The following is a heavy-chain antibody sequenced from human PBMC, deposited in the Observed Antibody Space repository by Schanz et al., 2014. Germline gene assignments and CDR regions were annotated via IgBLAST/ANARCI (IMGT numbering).Heavy chain of an antibody. D-gene: IGHD4-17*01. CDR1: GFTFSDSW. V-gene: IGHV3-74*01. CDR2: TSHDGSFT. Sequence: EVQLVESGGGFVQPGGSLRLSCAASGFTFSDSWMHWVRQAPGKGLVWVSRTSHDGSFTTFADSVKGRFTISRDNAKNALYLQMNSLRAEDTAVYYCAKDPHKDYGGKPQALDIWGQGTMVTVSS. J-gene: IGHJ3*02. CDR3: AKDPHKDYGGKPQALDI.